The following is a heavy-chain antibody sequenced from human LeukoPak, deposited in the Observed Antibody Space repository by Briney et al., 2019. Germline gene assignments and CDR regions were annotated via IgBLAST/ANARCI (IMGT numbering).Heavy chain of an antibody. Sequence: GGSLRLSCAASGFTFSTYWMNWVRQAPGKGLEWVSAISGSGASGGSTYYADSVKGRFTISRDNSKNTLYLQMNSLRAEDTAVYYCAKDRVRLPQDDRGYYFDYWGQGTLVTVSS. J-gene: IGHJ4*02. CDR2: ISGSGASGGST. V-gene: IGHV3-23*01. D-gene: IGHD3-10*02. CDR3: AKDRVRLPQDDRGYYFDY. CDR1: GFTFSTYW.